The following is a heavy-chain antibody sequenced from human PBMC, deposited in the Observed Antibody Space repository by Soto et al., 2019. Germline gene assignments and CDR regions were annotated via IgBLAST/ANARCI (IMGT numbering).Heavy chain of an antibody. CDR3: ASGYYYYRMDF. V-gene: IGHV1-69*13. Sequence: SVKVSCKASGGTFSSYAISWVRQAPGQGLEWMGGIIPIFGTANYEQKFQGRVTITADESTSTAYMELSSLRSEDTAVDYCASGYYYYRMDFWGPGTTVTFSS. J-gene: IGHJ6*01. CDR1: GGTFSSYA. CDR2: IIPIFGTA.